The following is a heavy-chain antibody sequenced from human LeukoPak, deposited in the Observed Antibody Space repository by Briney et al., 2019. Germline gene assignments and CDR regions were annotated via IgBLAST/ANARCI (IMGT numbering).Heavy chain of an antibody. Sequence: GGSLRLSCAASGFTFSDFYMTWIRQAPGKGLEWVSYISNRGSTIHYADSVRGRFTISRDNAKKSLYLQMNSLRAEDTAVYYCARTGIAARPTVWFDPWGQGTLVTVSS. J-gene: IGHJ5*02. CDR2: ISNRGSTI. CDR3: ARTGIAARPTVWFDP. V-gene: IGHV3-11*04. CDR1: GFTFSDFY. D-gene: IGHD6-6*01.